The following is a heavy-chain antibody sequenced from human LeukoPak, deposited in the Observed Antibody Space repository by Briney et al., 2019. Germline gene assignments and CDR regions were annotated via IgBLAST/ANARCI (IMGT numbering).Heavy chain of an antibody. D-gene: IGHD1-26*01. Sequence: PGGSLRLSCAAAGFTFSSYAMSWFRQAPGKGLEWGSAISGSVGSTYYADSVKGRFTISRANSKNTLYLKLNSLSAEDTAVYYCAKSYSGSYWFDAFDIWGQGTMVTVSS. CDR2: ISGSVGST. CDR1: GFTFSSYA. V-gene: IGHV3-23*01. J-gene: IGHJ3*02. CDR3: AKSYSGSYWFDAFDI.